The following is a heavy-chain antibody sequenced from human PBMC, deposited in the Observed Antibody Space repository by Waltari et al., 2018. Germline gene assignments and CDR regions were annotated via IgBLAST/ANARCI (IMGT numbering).Heavy chain of an antibody. V-gene: IGHV3-7*03. CDR1: GFNFAAYW. Sequence: VQLMESGGGLVQPGGSLRLSCAASGFNFAAYWMTWVRLAPGKGLEWVANIKYDGSATYHADSVNGRFAISRDNAHNSLYLQMNSVIADDTAIYFCARGSTGYVRVWDSWGQGTMVTVSS. CDR2: IKYDGSAT. D-gene: IGHD2-2*01. CDR3: ARGSTGYVRVWDS. J-gene: IGHJ4*02.